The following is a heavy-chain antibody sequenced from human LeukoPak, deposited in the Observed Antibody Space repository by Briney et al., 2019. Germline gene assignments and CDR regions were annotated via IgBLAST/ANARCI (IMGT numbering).Heavy chain of an antibody. Sequence: PGGSLRLSCAASGFTLSSYSRTWVRQAPGKGLEWVGVISYDGSNKYYADSVKGRFTISRDNSKNTLYLQMNSLRAEDTAVYYCARASYYYDSSGYYKYWGQGTLVTVSS. D-gene: IGHD3-22*01. CDR2: ISYDGSNK. J-gene: IGHJ4*02. V-gene: IGHV3-30-3*01. CDR1: GFTLSSYS. CDR3: ARASYYYDSSGYYKY.